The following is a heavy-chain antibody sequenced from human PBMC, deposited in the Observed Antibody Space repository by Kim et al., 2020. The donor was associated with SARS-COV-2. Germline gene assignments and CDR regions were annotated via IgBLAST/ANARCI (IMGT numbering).Heavy chain of an antibody. CDR3: AKNFDQSPHPLYGMDV. J-gene: IGHJ6*02. Sequence: GGSLRLSCTASGFTFSSYSMNWVRQAPGKGLEWVSSISSSSSYIYYADSVKGRFTISRDNAKTSLYLLMNSLRAEDTAVYYCAKNFDQSPHPLYGMDVWGQGTTVTVSS. V-gene: IGHV3-21*01. CDR2: ISSSSSYI. D-gene: IGHD3-9*01. CDR1: GFTFSSYS.